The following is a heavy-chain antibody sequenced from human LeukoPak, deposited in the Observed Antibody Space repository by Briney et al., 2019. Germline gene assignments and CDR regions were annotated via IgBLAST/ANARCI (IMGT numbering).Heavy chain of an antibody. CDR3: ARVNSNDNYYYYYMDV. CDR2: ISSGSSTI. J-gene: IGHJ6*03. D-gene: IGHD4-11*01. V-gene: IGHV3-48*01. Sequence: GGSLRLSCAASGFTFSSYSMNWVRQAPGKGLEWVSYISSGSSTIYYADSVKGRFTISRDNAKNSLYLQMNSLRAEDTAVYYCARVNSNDNYYYYYMDVWGKGTTVTVSS. CDR1: GFTFSSYS.